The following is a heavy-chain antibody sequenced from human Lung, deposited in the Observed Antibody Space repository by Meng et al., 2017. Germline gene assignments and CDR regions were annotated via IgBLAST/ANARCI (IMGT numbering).Heavy chain of an antibody. J-gene: IGHJ4*02. CDR2: TYYRSKWYN. V-gene: IGHV6-1*01. CDR1: GDSVSSNSAA. CDR3: ARSQQWLDS. D-gene: IGHD6-19*01. Sequence: QVNLQKSGTGLVKPWQTLSPTSAISGDSVSSNSAAWNWIRRSPSRDLEWLGRTYYRSKWYNGYAVSVRSRITINPDTSKNQFSLQLNSVTPEDTAVYYCARSQQWLDSWGQGTLVTVSS.